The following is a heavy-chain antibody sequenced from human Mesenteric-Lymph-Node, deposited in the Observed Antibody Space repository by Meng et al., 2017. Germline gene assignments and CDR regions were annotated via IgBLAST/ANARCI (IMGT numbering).Heavy chain of an antibody. Sequence: ASVKVSCKASGYTFTSYYMHWVRQAPGQGLEWMGIINPSGGSTSYAQKFQGRVTMTRDTSTSTVYMELSSLRSEDTAVYYCARVYSSGWYGYYYYGMDVWGQGTTVTVSS. D-gene: IGHD6-19*01. CDR1: GYTFTSYY. J-gene: IGHJ6*02. CDR3: ARVYSSGWYGYYYYGMDV. CDR2: INPSGGST. V-gene: IGHV1-46*01.